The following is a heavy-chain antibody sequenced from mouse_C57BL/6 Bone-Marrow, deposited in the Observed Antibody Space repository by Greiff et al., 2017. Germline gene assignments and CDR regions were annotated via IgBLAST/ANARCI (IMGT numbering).Heavy chain of an antibody. CDR1: GFTFSSYG. CDR2: ISSGGSYT. V-gene: IGHV5-6*02. CDR3: ARRWLLQFAY. J-gene: IGHJ3*01. Sequence: EVKLVESGGDLVKPGGSLKLSCAASGFTFSSYGMSWVRQTPDKRLEWVATISSGGSYTYYPDSVKGRFTISRDNAKNTLYLQMSSLKSEDTAMYYCARRWLLQFAYWGQGTLVTVSA. D-gene: IGHD2-3*01.